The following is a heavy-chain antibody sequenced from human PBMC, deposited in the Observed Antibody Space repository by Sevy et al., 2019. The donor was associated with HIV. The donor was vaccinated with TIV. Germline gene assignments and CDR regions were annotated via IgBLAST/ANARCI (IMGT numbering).Heavy chain of an antibody. CDR2: IIPSGIT. CDR1: GGSFSGYY. CDR3: ARGQWEHPY. Sequence: SETLSLTCAVYGGSFSGYYWSWIRQPPGKGLEWIGEIIPSGITNYNPSLKSRVNISIDTSKNQFSLKVKSVTAADTAIYYCARGQWEHPYWGQGTQVTVSS. J-gene: IGHJ4*02. D-gene: IGHD1-26*01. V-gene: IGHV4-34*01.